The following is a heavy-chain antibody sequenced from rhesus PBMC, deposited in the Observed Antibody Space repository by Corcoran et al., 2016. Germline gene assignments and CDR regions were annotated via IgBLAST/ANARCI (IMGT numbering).Heavy chain of an antibody. J-gene: IGHJ4*01. D-gene: IGHD6-31*01. CDR2: IYRKSERT. CDR1: GGSISSSNW. Sequence: QVQLQESGPGLVKPSETLSLTCAVSGGSISSSNWWSWIRQPPGKGLGWSGGIYRKSERTNYHPSRKSRVTIAKDTSKNQFSLKLSSVTAADTAVYYCARRARAGGWFDYWGQGVLVTVSS. CDR3: ARRARAGGWFDY. V-gene: IGHV4S18*01.